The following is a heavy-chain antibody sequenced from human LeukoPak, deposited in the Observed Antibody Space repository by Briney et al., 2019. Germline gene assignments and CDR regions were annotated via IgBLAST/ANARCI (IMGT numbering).Heavy chain of an antibody. CDR3: TKDRYCTTTSCPLDY. CDR2: ISGDGAKT. D-gene: IGHD2-2*01. J-gene: IGHJ4*02. CDR1: GLSFGEYA. V-gene: IGHV3-43*02. Sequence: GGSLRLSCAASGLSFGEYAMHWVRQAPGKGLEWVSLISGDGAKTYYADSVKGRFTISRDNSKTSLYLQMNSLRTEDTALYYCTKDRYCTTTSCPLDYWGQGTLVTVSS.